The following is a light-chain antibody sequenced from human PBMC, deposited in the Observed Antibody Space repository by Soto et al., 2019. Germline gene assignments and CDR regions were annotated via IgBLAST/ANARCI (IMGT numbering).Light chain of an antibody. V-gene: IGKV3-20*01. CDR1: QSVSSY. CDR2: GAS. J-gene: IGKJ4*01. Sequence: EIVVTQSPATLSLSPGERATLSCRASQSVSSYLAWYQQKPGQAPRLLIYGASNRATGIPDRFSGSGSGTDFTLTISRLEPEDFAVYYCQQYDNSPLTFGGGTKVDI. CDR3: QQYDNSPLT.